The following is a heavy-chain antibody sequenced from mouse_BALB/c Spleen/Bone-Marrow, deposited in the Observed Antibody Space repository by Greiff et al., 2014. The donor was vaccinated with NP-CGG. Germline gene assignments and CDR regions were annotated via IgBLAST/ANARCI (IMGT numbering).Heavy chain of an antibody. CDR3: AIYYGNYYAMNY. CDR2: IDPASGST. CDR1: GFNIKDTY. D-gene: IGHD2-1*01. J-gene: IGHJ4*01. V-gene: IGHV14-3*02. Sequence: EVQLQQSGAELVKPGASVKLSCTASGFNIKDTYMHWVKQRPEQGLGWIGRIDPASGSTKYDPKFQGKATITADTSSNTAYLQLSSLTSEDTAVYYCAIYYGNYYAMNYWGQGTSVTVSS.